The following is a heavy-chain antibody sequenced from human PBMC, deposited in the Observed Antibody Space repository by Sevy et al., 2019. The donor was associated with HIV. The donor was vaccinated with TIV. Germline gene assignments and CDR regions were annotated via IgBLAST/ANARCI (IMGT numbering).Heavy chain of an antibody. CDR3: ARDGIKIFGGVNVYYYYYGMDV. CDR1: GYTFTGYS. J-gene: IGHJ6*02. V-gene: IGHV1-2*06. D-gene: IGHD3-3*01. Sequence: ASVKVSCKASGYTFTGYSMHWVRQAPGQGLEWMGRINPNSGGTNYAQKFQGRVTMTRDTSISTAYMELSRLRSDDTAVYYCARDGIKIFGGVNVYYYYYGMDVWGQGTTVTVSS. CDR2: INPNSGGT.